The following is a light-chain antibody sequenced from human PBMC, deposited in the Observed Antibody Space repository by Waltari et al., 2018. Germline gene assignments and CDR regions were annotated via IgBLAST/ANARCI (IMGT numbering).Light chain of an antibody. J-gene: IGKJ3*01. Sequence: DIVMTQSPLSLPVTPGEPASISCRSSQSLLSTNGFNYLDWYLQKPGQSPQLLIHLGSSRASGVPARFSGSGSGTEVTLKISRVEAEDVGVYYCMQALQSPFTFGPGTTVDIK. CDR3: MQALQSPFT. CDR2: LGS. V-gene: IGKV2-28*01. CDR1: QSLLSTNGFNY.